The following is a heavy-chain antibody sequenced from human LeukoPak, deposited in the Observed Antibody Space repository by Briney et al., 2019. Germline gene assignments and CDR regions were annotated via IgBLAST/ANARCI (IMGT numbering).Heavy chain of an antibody. D-gene: IGHD3-3*01. CDR1: GFTFSSYW. V-gene: IGHV3-7*01. CDR3: ASPYDFWSGDYYYYYGMDV. CDR2: IKQDGFDN. J-gene: IGHJ6*02. Sequence: GGSLRLSCAASGFTFSSYWMSWVPQAQGQGLEGVANIKQDGFDNYRVYSVKGRFILSRDNAKGSLYLQMNSLRAEDTAVYYCASPYDFWSGDYYYYYGMDVWGQGTTVTVSS.